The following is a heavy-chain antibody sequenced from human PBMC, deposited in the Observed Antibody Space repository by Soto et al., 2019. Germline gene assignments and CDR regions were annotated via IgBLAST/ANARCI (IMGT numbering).Heavy chain of an antibody. D-gene: IGHD2-21*02. Sequence: PSETLSLTCAVYGGSFSGYYWTWIRQPPGTGLEWIGEINHSGSTNYNPSLKSRVTISVDTSKNQFSLKLSSVTAADTAVYYCARGLPRLGGLFRRYYYYGIDVWGQGTTVTVSS. CDR2: INHSGST. V-gene: IGHV4-34*01. J-gene: IGHJ6*02. CDR1: GGSFSGYY. CDR3: ARGLPRLGGLFRRYYYYGIDV.